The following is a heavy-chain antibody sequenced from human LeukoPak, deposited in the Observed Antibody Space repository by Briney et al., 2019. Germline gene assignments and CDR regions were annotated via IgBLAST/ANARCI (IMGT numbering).Heavy chain of an antibody. V-gene: IGHV4-59*08. Sequence: PSETLSLTCTVSGGSISSYTWSWIRKPPGKGLEWIGYIYYSGSTNYNPSLKSRVTISVDTSKNQFSLKLSSVTAADTAVYYCARARITMVRGVMRGWFDPWGQGTLVTVSS. CDR3: ARARITMVRGVMRGWFDP. CDR1: GGSISSYT. J-gene: IGHJ5*02. D-gene: IGHD3-10*01. CDR2: IYYSGST.